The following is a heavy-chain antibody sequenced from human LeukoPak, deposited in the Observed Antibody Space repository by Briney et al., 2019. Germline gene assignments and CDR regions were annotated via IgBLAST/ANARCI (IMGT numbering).Heavy chain of an antibody. Sequence: PGRSLRLSCAASGFNFNDYAMHWGRQAPGKGLEGGSGISWNSGSLGYAGSVKGRFTVSRDNAKNSLYLQMNSLRAEDMALYYCVKGETAGAGGAFDYWGQGTLVTVSS. V-gene: IGHV3-9*03. CDR1: GFNFNDYA. CDR2: ISWNSGSL. D-gene: IGHD6-19*01. J-gene: IGHJ4*02. CDR3: VKGETAGAGGAFDY.